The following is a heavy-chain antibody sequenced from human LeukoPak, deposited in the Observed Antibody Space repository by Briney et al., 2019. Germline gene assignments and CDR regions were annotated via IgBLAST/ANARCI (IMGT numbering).Heavy chain of an antibody. CDR1: GGSISSYY. Sequence: PSETLSLTCTVSGGSISSYYWSWIRQPPGKGLEWIGYIYYSGSTNYNPSLKSRVTISVDTSKNQFSLKLSSVTAVDTAVYYCAREGVGYLFDYWGQGTLVTVSS. D-gene: IGHD5-12*01. J-gene: IGHJ4*02. CDR2: IYYSGST. CDR3: AREGVGYLFDY. V-gene: IGHV4-59*01.